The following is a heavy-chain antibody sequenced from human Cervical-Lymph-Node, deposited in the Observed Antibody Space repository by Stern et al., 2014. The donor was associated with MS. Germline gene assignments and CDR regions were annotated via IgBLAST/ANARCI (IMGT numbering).Heavy chain of an antibody. Sequence: MQLVESGAEVKKPGASVKVSCKASGYTFTGYYMHWVRQAPGQGLEWMGRINPNSGGTNYAQKFQGRVTMTRDTSISTAYMELSRLRSDDTAVYYCARDNSSGWYFEHYFDYWGQGTLVTVSS. J-gene: IGHJ4*02. CDR2: INPNSGGT. V-gene: IGHV1-2*06. D-gene: IGHD6-19*01. CDR1: GYTFTGYY. CDR3: ARDNSSGWYFEHYFDY.